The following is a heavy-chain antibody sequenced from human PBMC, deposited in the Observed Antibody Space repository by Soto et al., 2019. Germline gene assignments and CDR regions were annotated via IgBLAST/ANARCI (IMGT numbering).Heavy chain of an antibody. CDR3: ARESVVAATPGFDP. Sequence: QVQLVQSGAEVKKPGASVKVSCKASGYTFTSYAMHWVRQAPRQRLEWMGWINAGNGNTKYSQKFQGRVTITRDTSASTAYMELSSLRSEDTAVYYWARESVVAATPGFDPWGQGTLVTVSS. CDR2: INAGNGNT. D-gene: IGHD2-15*01. CDR1: GYTFTSYA. J-gene: IGHJ5*02. V-gene: IGHV1-3*01.